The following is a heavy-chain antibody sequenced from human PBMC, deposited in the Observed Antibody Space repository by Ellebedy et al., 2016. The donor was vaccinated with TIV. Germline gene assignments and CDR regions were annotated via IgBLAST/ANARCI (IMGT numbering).Heavy chain of an antibody. J-gene: IGHJ6*03. D-gene: IGHD4-17*01. Sequence: GSLRLXXAVYGGSFSGYYWSWIRQPPGKGLEWIGEINHSGSTNYNPSLKSRVTISVDTSKNQFSLKLSSVTAADTAVYYCARGRRVYMDVWGKGTTVTVSS. V-gene: IGHV4-34*01. CDR3: ARGRRVYMDV. CDR2: INHSGST. CDR1: GGSFSGYY.